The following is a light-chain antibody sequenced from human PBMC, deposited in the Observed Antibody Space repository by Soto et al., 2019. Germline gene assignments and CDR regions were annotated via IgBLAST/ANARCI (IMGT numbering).Light chain of an antibody. CDR3: QQYNNWPPLT. CDR1: QSVSSSY. V-gene: IGKV3-20*01. Sequence: EIVLTQSPDTLSLSPGERATLSCRAIQSVSSSYLAWYQQKPGQAPRLLIYGASSRATGIPDNFSGSGSGTDFTLTISSLQSEDFAVYSCQQYNNWPPLTFGGGTKVDIK. CDR2: GAS. J-gene: IGKJ4*01.